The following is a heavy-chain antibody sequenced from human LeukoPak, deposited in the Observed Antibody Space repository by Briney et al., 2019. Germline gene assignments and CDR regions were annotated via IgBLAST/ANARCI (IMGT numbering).Heavy chain of an antibody. J-gene: IGHJ6*02. CDR3: TTGPLDYYGMDV. Sequence: SPGGSLRLSCAASGFTFSNAWMSWVRQAPGKGLEWVGRIKSKTDGGTTDYAAPVKGRFTISRDDSKNTLYLQMNSLKTEDTAVYYCTTGPLDYYGMDVWGQGTTVTVSS. V-gene: IGHV3-15*01. CDR1: GFTFSNAW. CDR2: IKSKTDGGTT.